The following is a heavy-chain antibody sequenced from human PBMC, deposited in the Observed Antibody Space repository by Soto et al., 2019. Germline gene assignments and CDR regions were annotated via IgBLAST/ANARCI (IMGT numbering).Heavy chain of an antibody. V-gene: IGHV3-48*02. CDR3: ARDNGIAGSFDP. J-gene: IGHJ5*02. CDR1: GFTFSSYS. D-gene: IGHD6-13*01. CDR2: ISIRSTTI. Sequence: EVRLVESGGGLAQPGGSLRLSCAASGFTFSSYSMNWVRQAPGRALEWVSYISIRSTTIYYADSVKGRFTISRDDAKNSLYLQMNILRDEDTAVYYCARDNGIAGSFDPWGQGTLFTVS.